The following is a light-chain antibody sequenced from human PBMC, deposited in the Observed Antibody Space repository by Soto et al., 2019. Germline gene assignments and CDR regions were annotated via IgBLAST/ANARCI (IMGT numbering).Light chain of an antibody. V-gene: IGLV2-8*01. CDR2: EVS. Sequence: QSVLTQPPSASGSPGQSVTISCTGTSSDVGGYNYVSWYQQHPGKAPKHMIYEVSKRPSGVPDRFSGSKSGNTASLTVSGLQAEDEADYYSSSYAGSNNLRVFGGGTKVTVL. CDR1: SSDVGGYNY. CDR3: SSYAGSNNLRV. J-gene: IGLJ2*01.